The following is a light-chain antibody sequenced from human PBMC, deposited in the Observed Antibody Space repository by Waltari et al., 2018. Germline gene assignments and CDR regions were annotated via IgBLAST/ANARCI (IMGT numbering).Light chain of an antibody. CDR1: QSVVTN. J-gene: IGKJ1*01. Sequence: DIVMTQSPATLSVSPGETATLSCRASQSVVTNVAWYQQTPGQAPRLLISSASTRATGIPARFSGSGSGTEFTLSLRSLQSEDFAVYYCQQYNHLLTWTFGQGTNVEIK. CDR3: QQYNHLLTWT. CDR2: SAS. V-gene: IGKV3-15*01.